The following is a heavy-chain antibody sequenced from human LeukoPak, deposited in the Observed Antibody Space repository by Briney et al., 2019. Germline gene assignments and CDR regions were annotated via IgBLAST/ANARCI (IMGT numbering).Heavy chain of an antibody. CDR2: MNPNSGNT. Sequence: ASVKVSCKASGNTFTSYDINWVRRATGQGLEWMGWMNPNSGNTGFAQKFQGRVSMTRNTSITTAYMELGSLRSEDTAVYYCARAFSTGYHSYDAFDIWGQGTMVTVSS. CDR3: ARAFSTGYHSYDAFDI. V-gene: IGHV1-8*01. CDR1: GNTFTSYD. D-gene: IGHD3-9*01. J-gene: IGHJ3*02.